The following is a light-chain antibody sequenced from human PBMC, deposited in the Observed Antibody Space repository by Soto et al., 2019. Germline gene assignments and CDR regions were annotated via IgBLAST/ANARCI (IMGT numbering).Light chain of an antibody. CDR2: GAS. J-gene: IGKJ5*01. CDR3: QQCAHSPLT. Sequence: EIVLTQSPGTLSLSPGERATLSCRASQSVGSTYLAWYQQKPGQAPRLLIYGASSRATGIPDRFNGSGSGTDFTLTISRLEPEDSAVYFCQQCAHSPLTFGQGTRLEI. V-gene: IGKV3-20*01. CDR1: QSVGSTY.